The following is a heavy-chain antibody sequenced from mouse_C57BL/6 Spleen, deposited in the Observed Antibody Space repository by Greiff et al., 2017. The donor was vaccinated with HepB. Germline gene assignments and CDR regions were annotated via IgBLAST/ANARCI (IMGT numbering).Heavy chain of an antibody. CDR1: GYTFTSYW. CDR3: ARGNYGSSYNWYFDV. J-gene: IGHJ1*03. D-gene: IGHD1-1*01. V-gene: IGHV1-80*01. Sequence: QVQLQQSGAELAKPGASVKLSCKASGYTFTSYWMHWVKQRPGKGLEWIGQIYPGDGDTNYNGKFKGKATLTADKSSSTAYMQLSSLTSEDSAVYFCARGNYGSSYNWYFDVWGTGTTVTVSS. CDR2: IYPGDGDT.